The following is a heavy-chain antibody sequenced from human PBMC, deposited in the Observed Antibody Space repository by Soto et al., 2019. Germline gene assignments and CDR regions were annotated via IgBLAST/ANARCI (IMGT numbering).Heavy chain of an antibody. D-gene: IGHD3-22*01. V-gene: IGHV4-34*01. CDR2: INHSGST. CDR3: ARRAGYYYDSSGPEDY. CDR1: GGSFSGYY. J-gene: IGHJ4*02. Sequence: XETLSLTCTVYGGSFSGYYWSWIRQPPGKGLDWIGEINHSGSTNYNPSLKSRVTISVDTSKNQFSLKLSSVTAADTAVYYCARRAGYYYDSSGPEDYWGQGTLVTVSS.